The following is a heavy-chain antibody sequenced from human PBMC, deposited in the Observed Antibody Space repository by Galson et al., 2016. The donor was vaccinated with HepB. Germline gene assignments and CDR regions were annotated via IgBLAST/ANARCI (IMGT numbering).Heavy chain of an antibody. D-gene: IGHD1-26*01. CDR1: GFSLSTSGMC. CDR2: IDWDDDK. Sequence: PALVKPTQTLTLTCTFSGFSLSTSGMCVSWIRQPPGKALEWLALIDWDDDKYYSTSLKTRLTISKDTSKNQVVLTMTNMDPVDTATYYCARIQGIVGAAGGFDYWGQGTLVTVSS. J-gene: IGHJ4*02. V-gene: IGHV2-70*01. CDR3: ARIQGIVGAAGGFDY.